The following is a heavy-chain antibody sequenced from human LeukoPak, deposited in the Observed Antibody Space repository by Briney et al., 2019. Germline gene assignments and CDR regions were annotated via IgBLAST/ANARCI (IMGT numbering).Heavy chain of an antibody. CDR3: AKIVGYCSGGSCLKNFDY. V-gene: IGHV3-30*18. Sequence: PGRSLRLSCAASGFTFSSYGMHWVRQAPGKGLEWVAVISYDGSNKYYADSVKGRFTISRDNSKNTLYLQMNSLRAEDTAVYYCAKIVGYCSGGSCLKNFDYWGQGTLVTVSS. CDR2: ISYDGSNK. CDR1: GFTFSSYG. J-gene: IGHJ4*02. D-gene: IGHD2-15*01.